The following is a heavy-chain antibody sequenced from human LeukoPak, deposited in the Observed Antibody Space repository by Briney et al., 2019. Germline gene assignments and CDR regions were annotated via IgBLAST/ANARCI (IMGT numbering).Heavy chain of an antibody. J-gene: IGHJ4*02. CDR3: AVLAAAGSGGPVDY. V-gene: IGHV3-53*01. CDR1: GFTVSSNY. Sequence: GGSLRLSCAASGFTVSSNYMSWVRQAPGKGLEWVSVIYSGGSTYYADSVKGRFTISRDNSKNTLYLQMNSLRSEDTAVYYCAVLAAAGSGGPVDYWGQGTLVTVSS. CDR2: IYSGGST. D-gene: IGHD6-13*01.